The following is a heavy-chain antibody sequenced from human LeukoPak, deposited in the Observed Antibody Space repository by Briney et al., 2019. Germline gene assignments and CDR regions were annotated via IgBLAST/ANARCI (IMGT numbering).Heavy chain of an antibody. CDR1: GFTFSSYE. Sequence: GGSLRLSCAASGFTFSSYEMNWVRQAPGKGLEWISYISSSGSSVSYADSVKGRFTISRDNSKNTLYLQMNSLRAEDTAVYYCAKGMAPNRRAGQNWFDPWGQGTLVTVSS. J-gene: IGHJ5*02. CDR3: AKGMAPNRRAGQNWFDP. CDR2: ISSSGSSV. D-gene: IGHD2/OR15-2a*01. V-gene: IGHV3-48*03.